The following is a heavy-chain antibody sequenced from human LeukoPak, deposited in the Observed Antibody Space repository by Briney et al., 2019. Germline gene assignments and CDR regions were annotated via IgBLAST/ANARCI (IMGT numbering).Heavy chain of an antibody. CDR1: GFTFSNAW. CDR3: TTAPSPPIWFGGKGNYYYYMDV. CDR2: IKSKTDGGTT. D-gene: IGHD3-10*01. Sequence: TGGSLRLSCAASGFTFSNAWMSWVRQAPGKGLEWVGRIKSKTDGGTTDYAAPVKGRFTISRDDSKNTLYLQMNSLKTEDTAVYYCTTAPSPPIWFGGKGNYYYYMDVWGKGTTVTVSS. V-gene: IGHV3-15*01. J-gene: IGHJ6*03.